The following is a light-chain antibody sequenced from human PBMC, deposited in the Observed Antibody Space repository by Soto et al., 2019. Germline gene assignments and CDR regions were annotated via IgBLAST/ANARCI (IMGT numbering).Light chain of an antibody. CDR1: SSDVGAYNY. CDR2: DVS. J-gene: IGLJ1*01. CDR3: SSYTSSSTPYV. Sequence: ALTQPDSVSGSPGQSITISCTGTSSDVGAYNYVSWYQQQPGKVPKLMIYDVSNRPSGVSNRFSGSKSGNTASLTISGLQAEDEADYYCSSYTSSSTPYVFGTGTKLTVL. V-gene: IGLV2-14*01.